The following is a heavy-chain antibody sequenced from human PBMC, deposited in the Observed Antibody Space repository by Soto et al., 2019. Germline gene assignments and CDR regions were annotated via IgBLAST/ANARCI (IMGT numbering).Heavy chain of an antibody. CDR3: VRIRYQLPSSVLWLDP. J-gene: IGHJ5*02. CDR2: INHVGGT. CDR1: GGFLSESY. Sequence: SETLSLTCAVYGGFLSESYWTWIRQPPGKGLEWIGEINHVGGTNYNPSLKSRVTMSVDTSQNQFSLRLISVTAADTAMYFCVRIRYQLPSSVLWLDPWGQGTPVTAPQ. V-gene: IGHV4-34*01. D-gene: IGHD3-16*01.